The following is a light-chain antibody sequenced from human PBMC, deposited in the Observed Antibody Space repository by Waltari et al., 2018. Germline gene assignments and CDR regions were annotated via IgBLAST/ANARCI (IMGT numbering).Light chain of an antibody. Sequence: QSALTQPASVSGSPGQSITISCTGTSSDVGNYNLVSWYQHHPGKVPKLMIYEVTKRPSGISNRFSCSKSGNTASLTISGLQAEDEGDYYCCSYAGSRIVVFGGGTKMTVL. V-gene: IGLV2-23*02. CDR1: SSDVGNYNL. J-gene: IGLJ2*01. CDR2: EVT. CDR3: CSYAGSRIVV.